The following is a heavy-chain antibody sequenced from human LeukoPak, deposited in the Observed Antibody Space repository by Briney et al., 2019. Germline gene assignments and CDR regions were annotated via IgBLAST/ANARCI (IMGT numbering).Heavy chain of an antibody. CDR3: AKDYYGPGSPSWFDP. Sequence: GGSLRLSCAASGFTFSSYAMSWVRQAPGKGLEWVSALSGSGGSTYYADSVKGRLTISRDNSKNTLYLRMNSLRAEDTAVYYCAKDYYGPGSPSWFDPWGQGTLVTVSS. CDR1: GFTFSSYA. D-gene: IGHD3-10*01. J-gene: IGHJ5*02. V-gene: IGHV3-23*01. CDR2: LSGSGGST.